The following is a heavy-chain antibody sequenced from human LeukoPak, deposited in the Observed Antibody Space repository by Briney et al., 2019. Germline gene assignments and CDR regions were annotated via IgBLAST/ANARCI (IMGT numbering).Heavy chain of an antibody. V-gene: IGHV4-39*01. J-gene: IGHJ4*02. CDR1: GASITNTSYY. D-gene: IGHD3-10*01. Sequence: PSETLSLTCTVSGASITNTSYYWGWIRQPPGKGLEWIGTIYYTGNNYNNPSLMSRVTMSVDTSKNQFSLQLNSATAADTAVYYCASLSLPTYYTGSGPFGKGAFDFWGQGTLVTVSS. CDR3: ASLSLPTYYTGSGPFGKGAFDF. CDR2: IYYTGNN.